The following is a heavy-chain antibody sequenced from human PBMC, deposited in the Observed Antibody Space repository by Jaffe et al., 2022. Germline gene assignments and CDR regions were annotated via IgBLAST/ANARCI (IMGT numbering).Heavy chain of an antibody. D-gene: IGHD2-2*01. V-gene: IGHV3-30*02. Sequence: QVQLVESGGGVVQPGGSLRLSCVASGFTFSSYGMHWVRQAPGKGLEWVAFIQYERSNKKYVDSMKGRFTISRDSSKNTLYLQVNSLTPEDTAMYYCARDRGGYCSSTSCSLPYYLDYWGQGTLVTVSS. CDR2: IQYERSNK. J-gene: IGHJ4*02. CDR1: GFTFSSYG. CDR3: ARDRGGYCSSTSCSLPYYLDY.